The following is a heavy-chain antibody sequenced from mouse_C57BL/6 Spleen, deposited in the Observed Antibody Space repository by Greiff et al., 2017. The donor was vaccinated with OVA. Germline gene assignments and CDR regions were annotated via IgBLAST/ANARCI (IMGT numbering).Heavy chain of an antibody. CDR2: IHPSDSDT. D-gene: IGHD3-2*02. CDR3: AMALRLRNYAMDY. CDR1: GYTFTSYW. Sequence: QVQLKQPGAELVKPGASVKVSCKASGYTFTSYWMHWVKQRPGQGLEWIGRIHPSDSDTNYNQKFKGKATLTVDKSSSTAYMQLSSLTSEDSAVYYCAMALRLRNYAMDYWGQGTSVTVSS. V-gene: IGHV1-74*01. J-gene: IGHJ4*01.